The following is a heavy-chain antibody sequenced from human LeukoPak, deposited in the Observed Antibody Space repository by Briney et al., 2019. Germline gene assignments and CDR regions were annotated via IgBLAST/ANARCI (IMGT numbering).Heavy chain of an antibody. J-gene: IGHJ4*02. CDR3: AKDQQQQLVTYYFDY. D-gene: IGHD6-13*01. Sequence: PGGSLRLSCAASGFTFSSYGMHWVRQAPGKGLEWVAVIWYDGSNKYYADSVKGRFTISRDNSKNTLYLQMNSLRAEDTAVYYCAKDQQQQLVTYYFDYWGQGTLVTASS. CDR2: IWYDGSNK. V-gene: IGHV3-33*06. CDR1: GFTFSSYG.